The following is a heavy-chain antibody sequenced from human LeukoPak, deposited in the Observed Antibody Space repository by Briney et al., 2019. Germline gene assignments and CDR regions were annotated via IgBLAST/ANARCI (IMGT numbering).Heavy chain of an antibody. CDR1: GFTFSSYG. J-gene: IGHJ4*02. CDR3: AKPRSYYDFWSGYYPDY. Sequence: GGSLRLSCAASGFTFSSYGMHWVRQAPGKGLEWVAFIRYDGSNKYYADSVKGRFTISRDNSKNTLYLQMNSLRAEDTAVYYCAKPRSYYDFWSGYYPDYWVQATLVTVYS. CDR2: IRYDGSNK. D-gene: IGHD3-3*01. V-gene: IGHV3-30*02.